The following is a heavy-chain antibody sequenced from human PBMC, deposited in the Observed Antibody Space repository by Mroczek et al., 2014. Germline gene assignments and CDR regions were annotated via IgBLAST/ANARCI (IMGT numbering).Heavy chain of an antibody. J-gene: IGHJ4*02. CDR3: AKDLEDIVVVVGPLDY. CDR1: GFTFSSYG. D-gene: IGHD2-15*01. V-gene: IGHV3-30*18. CDR2: ISYDGSNN. Sequence: QVQLQESGGGVVQPGRSLRLSCAASGFTFSSYGMHWVRQAPGKGLEWVAVISYDGSNNYYAESVKGRFTISRDNSKNTLYLQMNSLRAEDTAVYYCAKDLEDIVVVVGPLDYWGQGTLVTVSS.